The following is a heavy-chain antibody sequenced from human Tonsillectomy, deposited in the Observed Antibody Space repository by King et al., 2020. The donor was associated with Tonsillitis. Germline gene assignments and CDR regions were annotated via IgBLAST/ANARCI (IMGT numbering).Heavy chain of an antibody. J-gene: IGHJ4*02. CDR3: ARDGRAGSIVVVLDYVDY. CDR1: GFTFSSYG. V-gene: IGHV3-30*03. CDR2: ISYDGSNK. Sequence: VQLVESGGGVVQPGRSLRLSCAASGFTFSSYGMHWVRQAPGKGLEWVAVISYDGSNKYYADSVKGRFTISRDNSKNTLYLQMNSLRAEDTAVYYCARDGRAGSIVVVLDYVDYWGQGTLVTVSS. D-gene: IGHD2-2*01.